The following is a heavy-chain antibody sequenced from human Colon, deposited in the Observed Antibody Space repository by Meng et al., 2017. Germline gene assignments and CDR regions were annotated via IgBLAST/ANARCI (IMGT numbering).Heavy chain of an antibody. CDR2: IYYSGTT. CDR1: GGSISDVGYY. Sequence: QLQLQESGPGRVKPSETLSPTCTVSGGSISDVGYYWGWIRQPPGKGLEYIGTIYYSGTTYYNPSLKSRVTISVDKSKNQFSLKLSSVTAADTAVYYCATMTTDPKTPDYWGQGTLVTVSS. CDR3: ATMTTDPKTPDY. J-gene: IGHJ4*02. V-gene: IGHV4-39*07. D-gene: IGHD4-11*01.